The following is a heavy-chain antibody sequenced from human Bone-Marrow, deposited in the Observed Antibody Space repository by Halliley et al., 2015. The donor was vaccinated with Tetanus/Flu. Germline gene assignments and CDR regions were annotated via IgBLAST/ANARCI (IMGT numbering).Heavy chain of an antibody. CDR3: AKGGPSRQWYLTHTTYLQD. CDR1: GFTFSQYG. Sequence: SLRLSCAASGFTFSQYGMHWVRQAPGKALESVALLSYDGSKRYYADSVKGRFTISKDNSKNTVYLQMTSLRPDDTAVYYCAKGGPSRQWYLTHTTYLQDWGQGTLVTVSS. CDR2: LSYDGSKR. V-gene: IGHV3-30*18. D-gene: IGHD2-15*01. J-gene: IGHJ4*02.